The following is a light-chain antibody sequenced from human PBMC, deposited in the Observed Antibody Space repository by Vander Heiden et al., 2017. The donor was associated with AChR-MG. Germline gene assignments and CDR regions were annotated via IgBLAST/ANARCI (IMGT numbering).Light chain of an antibody. Sequence: DIQTTQSPSSVPASVGDRVTITCRASQGIERWLAWYQQKPGKAPKLLIYAASSLQTGVPSRCSASGSGTDFTLTISSLQPEDFATYYCQHAKSFPVTFGGGTKVEIK. CDR3: QHAKSFPVT. V-gene: IGKV1-12*01. CDR1: QGIERW. CDR2: AAS. J-gene: IGKJ4*01.